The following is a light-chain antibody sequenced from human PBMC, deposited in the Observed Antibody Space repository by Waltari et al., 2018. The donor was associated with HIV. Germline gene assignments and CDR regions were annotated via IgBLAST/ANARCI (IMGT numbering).Light chain of an antibody. V-gene: IGLV1-44*01. CDR3: ATWDVSLNGYVL. CDR1: SSNIGTNI. CDR2: NNN. Sequence: QSVLTQPPSASGTPGQRVTISCSGSSSNIGTNIVRWYQHLPPPAPKLLIYNNNPRPSGVPDRFSGSKSGTSASLAISGLQSEDEADYYCATWDVSLNGYVLFGGGTKVTVL. J-gene: IGLJ2*01.